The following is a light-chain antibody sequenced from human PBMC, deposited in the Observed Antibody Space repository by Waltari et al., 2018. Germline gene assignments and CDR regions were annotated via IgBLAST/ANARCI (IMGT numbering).Light chain of an antibody. V-gene: IGKV1-5*03. J-gene: IGKJ2*01. CDR3: QQYNSYPYT. Sequence: STLSASVGDRVTITCRASQSISSWLAWYQQKPGKPPNLLIYKASSLESGVPSRFSGSESGTEFTLTISSLQPDDFATYYCQQYNSYPYTFGQGTKLEIK. CDR1: QSISSW. CDR2: KAS.